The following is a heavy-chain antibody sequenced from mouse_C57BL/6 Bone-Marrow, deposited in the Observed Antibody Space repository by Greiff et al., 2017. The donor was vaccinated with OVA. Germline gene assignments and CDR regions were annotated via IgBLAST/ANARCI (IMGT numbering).Heavy chain of an antibody. Sequence: VQLQQSGAELVRPGASVKLSCTASGFNIKDDYMHWVKQRPEQGLEWIGWIDPENGDTEYASKFQGTATITADTSSNTAYLQLSSLTSEDTAVYYCTTYYYGSSLAWFAYWGQGTLVTVSA. CDR1: GFNIKDDY. J-gene: IGHJ3*01. CDR2: IDPENGDT. CDR3: TTYYYGSSLAWFAY. V-gene: IGHV14-4*01. D-gene: IGHD1-1*01.